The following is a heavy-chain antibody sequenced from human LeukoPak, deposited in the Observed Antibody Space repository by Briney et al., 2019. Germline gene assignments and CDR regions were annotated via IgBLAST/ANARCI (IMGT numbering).Heavy chain of an antibody. CDR2: ISSSGSTI. CDR1: GFTFSSYW. D-gene: IGHD3-16*02. CDR3: ARDMITFGGVIVYGAFDI. Sequence: GGSLRLSCAASGFTFSSYWMSWVRQAPGKGLEWVSYISSSGSTIYYADSVKGRFTISRDNAKNSLYLQMNSLRAEDTAVYYCARDMITFGGVIVYGAFDIWGQGTMVTVSS. V-gene: IGHV3-48*04. J-gene: IGHJ3*02.